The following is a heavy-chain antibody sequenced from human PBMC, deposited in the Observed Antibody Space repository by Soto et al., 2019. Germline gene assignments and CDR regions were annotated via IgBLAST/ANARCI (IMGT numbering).Heavy chain of an antibody. CDR1: GFTFSSFA. V-gene: IGHV3-23*01. J-gene: IGHJ4*02. CDR3: AKNYYFDC. Sequence: PGGSLRLSCTASGFTFSSFAMSWVRQAPGKGLEWVSSINIVGGATNFADSVKGRFTISRDDSKNTLYLQMNSLRAEDTAVYYCAKNYYFDCWGQGTRVTVSS. CDR2: INIVGGAT.